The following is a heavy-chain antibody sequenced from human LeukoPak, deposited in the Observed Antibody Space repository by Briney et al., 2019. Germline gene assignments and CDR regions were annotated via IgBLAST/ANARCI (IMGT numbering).Heavy chain of an antibody. V-gene: IGHV4-31*03. CDR1: GGSISSGGYY. Sequence: SETLSLTCTVSGGSISSGGYYWSWLRQHPGKGLEGIGYIYYSGSTYYNPSLKSRVTISVDTSKNQFSLKLSAVTAADTAVYYCARDRDYYDSSLDYWGQGTLVTVSS. CDR3: ARDRDYYDSSLDY. J-gene: IGHJ4*02. D-gene: IGHD3-22*01. CDR2: IYYSGST.